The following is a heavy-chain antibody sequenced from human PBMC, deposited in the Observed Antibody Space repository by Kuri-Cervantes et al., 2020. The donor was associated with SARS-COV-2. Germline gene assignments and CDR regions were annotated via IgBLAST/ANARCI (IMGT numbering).Heavy chain of an antibody. CDR2: VRRDGSNY. V-gene: IGHV3-30*02. CDR1: GFTFGYYG. Sequence: GESLKISCAASGFTFGYYGMHWVRQAPGKGLEWVGFVRRDGSNYYYADSVKGRFTISRDNSKNTLYLQMNSLRAEDTAVYYCAKDYYDSSGYHFDYWGQGTLVTVSS. J-gene: IGHJ4*02. D-gene: IGHD3-22*01. CDR3: AKDYYDSSGYHFDY.